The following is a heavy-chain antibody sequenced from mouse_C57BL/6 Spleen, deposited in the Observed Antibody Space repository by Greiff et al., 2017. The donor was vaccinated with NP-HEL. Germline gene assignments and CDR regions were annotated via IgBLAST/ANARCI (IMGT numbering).Heavy chain of an antibody. CDR3: LGNYDDERAWFAD. D-gene: IGHD2-4*01. Sequence: QVQLQQSGAELARPGASVKLSCKASGYTFTSYGISWVKQRTGQGLEWIGEIYPRSGNTYYNEKFKGKATLTADKSSSTAYMGLRSLTSEDSAVCFCLGNYDDERAWFADWGTGTLVTVSA. V-gene: IGHV1-81*01. J-gene: IGHJ3*01. CDR2: IYPRSGNT. CDR1: GYTFTSYG.